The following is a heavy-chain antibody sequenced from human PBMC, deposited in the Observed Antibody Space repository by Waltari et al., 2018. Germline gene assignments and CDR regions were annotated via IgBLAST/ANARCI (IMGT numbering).Heavy chain of an antibody. CDR1: GFTFSRYA. CDR2: ISGSGGST. Sequence: EVQLLESGGGLVQPGGYLRLSCSASGFTFSRYAMSWVRQAPGKGLEWVSAISGSGGSTYYADSVKGRFTISRDNSKNTLYLQMNSLRAEDTAVYYCAKDQRDGYTDYWGQGTLVTVSS. CDR3: AKDQRDGYTDY. J-gene: IGHJ4*02. D-gene: IGHD5-12*01. V-gene: IGHV3-23*01.